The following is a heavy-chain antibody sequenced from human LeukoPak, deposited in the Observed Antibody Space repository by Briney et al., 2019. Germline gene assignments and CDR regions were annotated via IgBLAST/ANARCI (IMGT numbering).Heavy chain of an antibody. V-gene: IGHV1-69*05. D-gene: IGHD5-18*01. CDR1: EDTFNNYQ. Sequence: ASVKVSCKASEDTFNNYQIVWVRQAPGQGLDWMGGVFPLIDTTDYAQKFQGRVTITTDESTTTTYMELSRLRSNDTAVYYCARGRGYDHGSYFYYMDVWGNGTSVTVSS. J-gene: IGHJ6*03. CDR3: ARGRGYDHGSYFYYMDV. CDR2: VFPLIDTT.